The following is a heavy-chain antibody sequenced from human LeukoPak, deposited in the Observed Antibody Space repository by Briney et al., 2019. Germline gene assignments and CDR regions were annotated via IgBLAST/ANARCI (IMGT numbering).Heavy chain of an antibody. V-gene: IGHV3-21*01. Sequence: GGSLRLSCAVSGFIFSTYSMNWVRQAPGKGLEWVSSISSSSSDIYYADSVKGRFTISRDNAKNSLYLQMNSLRAEDTAVYYCARDADGGNSWFDSWGQGTLVTVSS. D-gene: IGHD4-23*01. CDR2: ISSSSSDI. CDR3: ARDADGGNSWFDS. J-gene: IGHJ5*01. CDR1: GFIFSTYS.